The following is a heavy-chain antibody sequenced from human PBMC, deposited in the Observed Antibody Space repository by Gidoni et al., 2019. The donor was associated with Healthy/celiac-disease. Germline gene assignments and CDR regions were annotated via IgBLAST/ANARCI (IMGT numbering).Heavy chain of an antibody. V-gene: IGHV4-59*08. CDR2: IYYSGST. CDR3: ARLGGSYSYSLDY. D-gene: IGHD1-26*01. CDR1: GGSISSYY. J-gene: IGHJ4*02. Sequence: QVQLQESGPGLVQPSETLSLTCTVSGGSISSYYWSWIRQPPGKGLEWIGYIYYSGSTNYNPSLKSRVTISVDTSKNQFSLKLSSVTAADTAVYYCARLGGSYSYSLDYWGQGTLVTVSS.